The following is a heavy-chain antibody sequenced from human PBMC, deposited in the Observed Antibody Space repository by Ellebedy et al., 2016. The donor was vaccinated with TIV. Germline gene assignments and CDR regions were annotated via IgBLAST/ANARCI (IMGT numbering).Heavy chain of an antibody. V-gene: IGHV4-39*07. D-gene: IGHD3-10*01. Sequence: MPSETLSLTCTVSGGSISATNSHWDWIRQPPGKGLEWIGTIYYSVITMYNPSLKSRVTISTDMSKNQFSLILSSVTAADTAVYYCARGHYGSGTYFAPGEWGQGALVTVSS. CDR3: ARGHYGSGTYFAPGE. J-gene: IGHJ4*02. CDR2: IYYSVIT. CDR1: GGSISATNSH.